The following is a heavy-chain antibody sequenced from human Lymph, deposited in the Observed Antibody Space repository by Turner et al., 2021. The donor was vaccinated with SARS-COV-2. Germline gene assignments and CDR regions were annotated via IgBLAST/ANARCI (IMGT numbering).Heavy chain of an antibody. V-gene: IGHV3-7*01. CDR3: ARMGSSSWYFDY. D-gene: IGHD1-26*01. Sequence: EVQLVESGGGLVQTGGSLRLSCAASGFTFSYYWMSWVRQAPGKGLDWVANIKQDGSEKYYVDSVKGRFTISRDNAKNSLFLQMNSLRAEDTAVYYCARMGSSSWYFDYWGQGTLVTVSS. J-gene: IGHJ4*02. CDR2: IKQDGSEK. CDR1: GFTFSYYW.